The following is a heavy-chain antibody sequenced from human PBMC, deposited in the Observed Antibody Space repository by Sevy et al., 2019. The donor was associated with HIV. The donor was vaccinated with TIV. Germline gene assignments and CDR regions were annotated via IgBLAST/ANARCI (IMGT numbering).Heavy chain of an antibody. CDR2: IIPIFGTA. Sequence: ASLKVSCKASGGTFSSYAISWVRQAPGQGLEWMGGIIPIFGTANYAQKFQGRVTITADESTSTAYMELSSLRSEDTAVYYCATTKDYYENSGDPFDYWGQGTLVTVSS. CDR1: GGTFSSYA. J-gene: IGHJ4*02. V-gene: IGHV1-69*13. CDR3: ATTKDYYENSGDPFDY. D-gene: IGHD3-22*01.